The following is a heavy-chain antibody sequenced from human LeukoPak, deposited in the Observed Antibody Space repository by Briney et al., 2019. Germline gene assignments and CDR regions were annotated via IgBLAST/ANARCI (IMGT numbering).Heavy chain of an antibody. CDR2: ICGSDGSR. J-gene: IGHJ4*02. D-gene: IGHD2/OR15-2a*01. V-gene: IGHV3-23*01. CDR1: GFTFSTYA. CDR3: ARGGGRHVEY. Sequence: GGSLRLSCAASGFTFSTYAMSWVRQAPGQGLEWVSAICGSDGSRYYADSVKGRFTISRDNSKNTLYLQMNSLRAEDTAVYYCARGGGRHVEYWGQGNLVTVSS.